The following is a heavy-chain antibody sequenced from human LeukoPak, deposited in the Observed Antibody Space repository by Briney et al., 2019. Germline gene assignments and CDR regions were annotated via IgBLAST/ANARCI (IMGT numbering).Heavy chain of an antibody. V-gene: IGHV4-34*01. CDR1: GGSFSGYY. D-gene: IGHD5-24*01. J-gene: IGHJ4*02. CDR2: INHSGST. CDR3: ARRGRWLQFSFSRSAYYFDY. Sequence: SETLSLTCAVYGGSFSGYYWSWIRQPPGKGLEWIGEINHSGSTNYNPSLKSRVTISVDTSKNQFSLKLSSVTAADTAVYYCARRGRWLQFSFSRSAYYFDYWGQGTLVTVSS.